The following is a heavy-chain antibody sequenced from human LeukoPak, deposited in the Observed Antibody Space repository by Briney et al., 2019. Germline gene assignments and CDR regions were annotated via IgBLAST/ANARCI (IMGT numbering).Heavy chain of an antibody. V-gene: IGHV3-23*01. CDR1: GFTFGSYA. CDR2: ISGNSGST. CDR3: AKAVTPGGGPRDY. D-gene: IGHD2-15*01. J-gene: IGHJ4*02. Sequence: GGSLRLSCGASGFTFGSYAMSWIRQAPGKGLEWVSAISGNSGSTYYADSVKGRFTISRDNSKNTLYLQMNSLRAEDTAVYYCAKAVTPGGGPRDYWGQGTLVTVSS.